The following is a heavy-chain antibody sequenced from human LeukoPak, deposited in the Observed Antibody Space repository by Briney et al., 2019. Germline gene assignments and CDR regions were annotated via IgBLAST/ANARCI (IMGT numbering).Heavy chain of an antibody. Sequence: GGSLRLSCAASGFTVSSKYMTWVRQAPGKGLEWVSVIYRGGNTYYADSVKGQFSISRDNSKNTVYLQMNSLRAEDTAVYYCTGNYYGSGSYADFDYWGQGTLVTVSS. D-gene: IGHD3-10*01. CDR1: GFTVSSKY. V-gene: IGHV3-53*01. CDR3: TGNYYGSGSYADFDY. CDR2: IYRGGNT. J-gene: IGHJ4*02.